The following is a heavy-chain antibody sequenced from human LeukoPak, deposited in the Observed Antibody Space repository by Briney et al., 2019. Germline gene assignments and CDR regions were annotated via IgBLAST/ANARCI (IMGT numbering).Heavy chain of an antibody. CDR1: GYSISSGYY. J-gene: IGHJ4*02. V-gene: IGHV4-38-2*01. Sequence: SETLSLTCAVSGYSISSGYYWGWIRQPPGKGLEWIGSIYHSGSTYYNPSLKSRVTISVDTSKNQFSLKLSSVTAADTAVYYCARHHAYSSSSRPGDFDYWGQGTLVTVSS. D-gene: IGHD6-6*01. CDR3: ARHHAYSSSSRPGDFDY. CDR2: IYHSGST.